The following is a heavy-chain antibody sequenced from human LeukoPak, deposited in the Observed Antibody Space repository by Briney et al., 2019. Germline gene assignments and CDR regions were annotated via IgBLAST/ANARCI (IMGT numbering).Heavy chain of an antibody. J-gene: IGHJ4*02. CDR2: ISGSGGST. V-gene: IGHV3-23*01. CDR3: AKAPSEGIEEPFDY. Sequence: GGSLRLACAATGFTFSSYAMSWVRQAPGKGLEWVSAISGSGGSTYYADSVKGRFPISRDNSKNMLYLQMNSLRAEDTAVYYCAKAPSEGIEEPFDYWGQGTLVTVSS. D-gene: IGHD1-14*01. CDR1: GFTFSSYA.